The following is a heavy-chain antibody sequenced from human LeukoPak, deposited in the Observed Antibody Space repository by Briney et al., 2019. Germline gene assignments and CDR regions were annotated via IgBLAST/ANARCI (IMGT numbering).Heavy chain of an antibody. D-gene: IGHD2-2*02. V-gene: IGHV3-9*01. CDR2: VSWNSGSI. J-gene: IGHJ3*02. CDR3: AKKYTTGAFDI. CDR1: GFTFDNYA. Sequence: GRSLRLSCTASGFTFDNYAMYWVRQAPGKGLEWVSGVSWNSGSIAYADSVKGRFTISRDDAKNSLYLQMNSLRAEDTAVYYCAKKYTTGAFDIWGQGTMVTVSS.